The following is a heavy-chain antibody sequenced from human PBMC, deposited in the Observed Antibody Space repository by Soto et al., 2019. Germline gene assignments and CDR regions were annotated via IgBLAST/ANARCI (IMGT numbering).Heavy chain of an antibody. CDR2: ISSSSSTI. V-gene: IGHV3-48*01. Sequence: GGSLRLSCAASGFTFSSYSMNWVRQAPGKGLEWVSYISSSSSTIYYADSVKGRFTISRDNAKNSLYLQMNSLRAEDTAVYYCARRDIAAAGIYYYYMDVWGKGTTVTVSS. CDR3: ARRDIAAAGIYYYYMDV. CDR1: GFTFSSYS. J-gene: IGHJ6*03. D-gene: IGHD6-13*01.